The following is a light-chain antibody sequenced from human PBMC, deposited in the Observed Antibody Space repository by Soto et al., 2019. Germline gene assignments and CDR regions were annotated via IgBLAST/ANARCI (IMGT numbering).Light chain of an antibody. CDR3: CSYAGGYTHV. V-gene: IGLV2-11*01. CDR2: DVI. J-gene: IGLJ1*01. Sequence: ALTQPRSVSGSPGQSVTISCTGTRSDIGGYNFVSWYQQHPGQAPKLIIYDVIKRPSGVPDRFSGSKSGNTASLTIYGLQAEDEADYYCCSYAGGYTHVFGTGTKVTVL. CDR1: RSDIGGYNF.